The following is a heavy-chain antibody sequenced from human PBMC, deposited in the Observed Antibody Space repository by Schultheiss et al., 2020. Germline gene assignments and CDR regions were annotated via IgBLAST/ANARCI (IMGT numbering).Heavy chain of an antibody. J-gene: IGHJ4*02. CDR3: AKAGKAGYDSSGYYYGTGFDY. CDR2: ISGSGGST. D-gene: IGHD3-22*01. V-gene: IGHV3-23*01. CDR1: GFTFSSYA. Sequence: GSLKISCAASGFTFSSYAMSWVRQAPGKGLEWVSAISGSGGSTYYADSVKGRFTISRDNSKNTLYLQMNSLRAEDTAVYYCAKAGKAGYDSSGYYYGTGFDYWGQGTLVTVSS.